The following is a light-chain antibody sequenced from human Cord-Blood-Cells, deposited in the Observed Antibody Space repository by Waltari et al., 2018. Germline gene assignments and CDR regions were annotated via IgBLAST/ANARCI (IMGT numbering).Light chain of an antibody. CDR1: SSDVGGYNY. CDR2: DVS. J-gene: IGLJ3*02. V-gene: IGLV2-14*03. Sequence: QYALTQPASVSGSPGQSITISCTGTSSDVGGYNYVYWYQQHPGKAPKLMIYDVSNRPSGVSNRFSGSKSGNTASLTISGLQAEDEADYYCSSYTSSSTWVFGGGTKLTVL. CDR3: SSYTSSSTWV.